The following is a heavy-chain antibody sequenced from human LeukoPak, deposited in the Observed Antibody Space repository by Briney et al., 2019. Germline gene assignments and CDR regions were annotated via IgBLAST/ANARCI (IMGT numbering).Heavy chain of an antibody. CDR1: GFTFSSYW. Sequence: GSLRLSCAASGFTFSSYWMSWVRQAPGKGPEWVANIKQDGSEKYYVDSVKGRFTISRDNAKNSLYLQMNSLRAEDTAVYYCARDPRGYCSGGSCYQMGSWFDPWGQGTLVTVSS. V-gene: IGHV3-7*01. CDR2: IKQDGSEK. J-gene: IGHJ5*02. D-gene: IGHD2-15*01. CDR3: ARDPRGYCSGGSCYQMGSWFDP.